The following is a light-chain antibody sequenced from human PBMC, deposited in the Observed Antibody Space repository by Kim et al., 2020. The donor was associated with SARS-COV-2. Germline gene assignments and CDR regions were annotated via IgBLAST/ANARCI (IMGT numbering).Light chain of an antibody. CDR3: QHYNTWPLT. V-gene: IGKV3-15*01. CDR1: QRIGST. J-gene: IGKJ4*01. Sequence: EIVMTQSPDILSVSPGEGVTLSCRASQRIGSTLAWYQQKPGQAPRLLIYGASIRAIGIPARFSGGGSGTEFTLTISNLQFEDFAVYYCQHYNTWPLTFGGGTKVDIK. CDR2: GAS.